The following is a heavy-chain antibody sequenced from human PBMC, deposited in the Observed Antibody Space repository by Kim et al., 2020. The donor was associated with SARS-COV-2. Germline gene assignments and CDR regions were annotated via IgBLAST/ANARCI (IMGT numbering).Heavy chain of an antibody. V-gene: IGHV3-23*01. Sequence: GGSLRLSCAASGFTFSSYAMTWVRQAPGSGLQWVSEISGSGGKTYYADSVKGRFTISRDNSKNALYLQMNSLRAEDTAVYYCAKDLHGDLADYMDVWVKGTTVSVSS. CDR2: ISGSGGKT. J-gene: IGHJ6*03. D-gene: IGHD4-17*01. CDR1: GFTFSSYA. CDR3: AKDLHGDLADYMDV.